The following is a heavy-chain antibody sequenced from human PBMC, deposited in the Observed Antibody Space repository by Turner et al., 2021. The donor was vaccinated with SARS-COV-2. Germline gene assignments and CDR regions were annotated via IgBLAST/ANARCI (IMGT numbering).Heavy chain of an antibody. D-gene: IGHD3-22*01. CDR3: AKADRIMIVVVITLFDY. Sequence: EVQLLESGGGLVQPGGSLRLSCAASGFPFSSYAMSWVRQAPGKGLEWVSAISGSGGSTYYADSVKGRFTISRDNSKNTLYLQMNSLRAEDTAVYYCAKADRIMIVVVITLFDYWGQGTPVTVSS. J-gene: IGHJ4*02. CDR2: ISGSGGST. V-gene: IGHV3-23*01. CDR1: GFPFSSYA.